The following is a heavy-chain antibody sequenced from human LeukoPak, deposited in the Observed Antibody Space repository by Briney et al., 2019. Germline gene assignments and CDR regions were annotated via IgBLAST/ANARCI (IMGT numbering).Heavy chain of an antibody. CDR2: IYTSGST. J-gene: IGHJ4*02. CDR1: GGSISSGSYY. Sequence: SETLSPTCTVSGGSISSGSYYWSWIRQPAGKGLEWIGRIYTSGSTNYNPSLKSRVTISVDTSKNQFSLKLSSVTAADTAVYYCASLDYGDYSRDYWGQGTLVTVSS. D-gene: IGHD4-17*01. V-gene: IGHV4-61*02. CDR3: ASLDYGDYSRDY.